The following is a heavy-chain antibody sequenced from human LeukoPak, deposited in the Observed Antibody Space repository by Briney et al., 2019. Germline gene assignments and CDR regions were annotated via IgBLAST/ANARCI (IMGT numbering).Heavy chain of an antibody. V-gene: IGHV3-23*01. Sequence: PGGSLRLSCAASGFTFSTFAMIWVRQPPGKGLEWVSSIFPSGGEIHYADSVRGRFTISRDNSKSTLSLQMDSLRAEDTAVYYCAKASGESSGYRTDYWGQGTLVTVSS. CDR3: AKASGESSGYRTDY. J-gene: IGHJ4*02. CDR1: GFTFSTFA. CDR2: IFPSGGEI. D-gene: IGHD3-22*01.